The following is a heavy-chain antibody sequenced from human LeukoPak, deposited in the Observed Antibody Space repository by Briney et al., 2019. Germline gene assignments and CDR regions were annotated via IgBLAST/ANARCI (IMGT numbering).Heavy chain of an antibody. CDR3: ARDRGYGMDV. CDR2: IYYSGST. CDR1: GGSISSYY. V-gene: IGHV4-59*01. Sequence: SEALSPTCTVSGGSISSYYWSWIRQPPGKGLEWIGYIYYSGSTNYNPSLKSRVTISVDTSKNQFSLKLSSVTAADTAVYYCARDRGYGMDVWGQGTTVPVSS. J-gene: IGHJ6*02.